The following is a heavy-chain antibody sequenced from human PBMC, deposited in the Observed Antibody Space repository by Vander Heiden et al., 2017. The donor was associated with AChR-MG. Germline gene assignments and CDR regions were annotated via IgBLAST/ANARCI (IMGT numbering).Heavy chain of an antibody. J-gene: IGHJ4*02. D-gene: IGHD5-12*01. CDR1: GFTLSSYE. Sequence: EVQLVESGGGLVQPGGSLRLSCAASGFTLSSYEMNWVRQAPGKGLEWVSYISSSGSTIYYADSVKGRFTISRDNAKNSLYLQMNSLRAEDTAVYYCARSLLGYSGCLDHYWGQGTLVTVSS. CDR3: ARSLLGYSGCLDHY. V-gene: IGHV3-48*03. CDR2: ISSSGSTI.